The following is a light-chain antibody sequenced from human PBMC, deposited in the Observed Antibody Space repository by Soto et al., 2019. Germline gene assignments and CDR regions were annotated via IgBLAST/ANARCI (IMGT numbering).Light chain of an antibody. CDR1: SSDVGGESY. Sequence: QSALTQPASVSGSPGQSITISCTGTSSDVGGESYVSWYQHHPGKAPKLMMYEVNNRPSGVPNRFSGPKSGNTASLTISGLQAEDEADYYCSSYTTITTHVVFGGGTKVTVL. CDR2: EVN. CDR3: SSYTTITTHVV. V-gene: IGLV2-14*01. J-gene: IGLJ2*01.